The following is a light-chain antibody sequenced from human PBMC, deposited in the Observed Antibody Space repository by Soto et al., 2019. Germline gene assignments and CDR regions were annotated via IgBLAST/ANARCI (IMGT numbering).Light chain of an antibody. CDR1: QSVSSSY. J-gene: IGKJ4*01. Sequence: EIVLTQAPGTLSLSPGEIATLSCRASQSVSSSYLAWYQKKPGQAPRLLIYGASSRATGITDMFSGSGSGTDVTLIISRLEPEDGALYYCQQYGGSPLTFGGGTKVEIK. V-gene: IGKV3-20*01. CDR2: GAS. CDR3: QQYGGSPLT.